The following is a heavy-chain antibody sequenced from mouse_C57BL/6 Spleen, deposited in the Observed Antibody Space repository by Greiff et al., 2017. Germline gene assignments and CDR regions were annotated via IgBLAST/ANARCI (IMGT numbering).Heavy chain of an antibody. J-gene: IGHJ2*01. D-gene: IGHD4-1*01. CDR3: ARDPSSYFDY. CDR1: GFTFSSYA. V-gene: IGHV5-4*01. Sequence: EVQLQQSGGGLVKPGGSLKLSCAASGFTFSSYAMSWVRQTPEKRLEWVATISDGGSYTYYPDNVKGRFTISRDNAKNNLYLQMSHLKSEDTAMYYCARDPSSYFDYWGQGTTLTVSS. CDR2: ISDGGSYT.